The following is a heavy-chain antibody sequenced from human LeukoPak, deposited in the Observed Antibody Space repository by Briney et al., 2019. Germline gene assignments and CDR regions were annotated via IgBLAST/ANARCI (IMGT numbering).Heavy chain of an antibody. J-gene: IGHJ5*02. D-gene: IGHD1-1*01. CDR2: IIPIFGTA. CDR1: GGTFSSYA. V-gene: IGHV1-69*05. Sequence: ASVKVSCKASGGTFSSYAISWVRQAPGQGLEWMGGIIPIFGTANYAQKFQGRVTITTDESTSTAYMELSSLRPEDTAVYYCARDKTRYNWNAQGGWFDPWGQGTLVTVSS. CDR3: ARDKTRYNWNAQGGWFDP.